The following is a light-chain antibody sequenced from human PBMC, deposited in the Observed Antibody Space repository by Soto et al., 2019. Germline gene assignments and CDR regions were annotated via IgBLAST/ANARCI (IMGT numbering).Light chain of an antibody. CDR3: VPYGRTTLT. CDR2: DAS. V-gene: IGKV3-20*01. CDR1: QSVGNNY. Sequence: EIVLTQSPGTLSLSPGERATLSCSASQSVGNNYLAWYQQKPGQAPRFLIYDASSRATGMPDRCSDSGYGTDFTLSIIRLEHEDFAGYYCVPYGRTTLTIGGGAKGEIK. J-gene: IGKJ4*01.